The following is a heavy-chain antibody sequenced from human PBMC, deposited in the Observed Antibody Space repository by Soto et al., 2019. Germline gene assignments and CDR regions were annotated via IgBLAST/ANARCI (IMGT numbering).Heavy chain of an antibody. CDR2: INPSGGST. D-gene: IGHD4-17*01. CDR3: ARTPSDHDDYESLSLEFDY. Sequence: QVQLVQSGAEVKPPGASVKVSCTASGYTFTNFYMHWVRQAPGQGLEWMGIINPSGGSTSYAQRFQGRVTMTRDSSTNTVYMELSSLRSEDSAVYYCARTPSDHDDYESLSLEFDYWGQGTLVTVSS. CDR1: GYTFTNFY. V-gene: IGHV1-46*03. J-gene: IGHJ4*02.